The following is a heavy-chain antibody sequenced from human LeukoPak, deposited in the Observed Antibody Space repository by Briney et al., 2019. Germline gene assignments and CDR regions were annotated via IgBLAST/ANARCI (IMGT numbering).Heavy chain of an antibody. CDR1: GFTLSSYA. CDR2: ISVSGGST. V-gene: IGHV3-23*01. Sequence: GGSPRLSCAASGFTLSSYAMSWVRQAPGKGLEWVSTISVSGGSTYYADSVKGRFTISRDNSKNTLYLQMNSLRAEDTAVYYCAKGGSSWYYFDYWGQGTLVTVSS. D-gene: IGHD6-13*01. CDR3: AKGGSSWYYFDY. J-gene: IGHJ4*02.